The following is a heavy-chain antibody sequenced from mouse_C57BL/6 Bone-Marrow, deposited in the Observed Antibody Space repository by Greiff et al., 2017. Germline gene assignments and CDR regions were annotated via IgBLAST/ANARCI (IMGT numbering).Heavy chain of an antibody. J-gene: IGHJ1*03. CDR2: VDPSDSYT. Sequence: VQLQQSGAELVKPGASVKLSCKASGYTFTSYWMQWVKQRPGQGLEWIGEVDPSDSYTNYNQKFKGKAPLTVDTSSSTAYMQLSSLTSEDSAVYYCARDYGSSLYWYFDVWGTGTTVTVSS. CDR1: GYTFTSYW. V-gene: IGHV1-50*01. CDR3: ARDYGSSLYWYFDV. D-gene: IGHD1-1*01.